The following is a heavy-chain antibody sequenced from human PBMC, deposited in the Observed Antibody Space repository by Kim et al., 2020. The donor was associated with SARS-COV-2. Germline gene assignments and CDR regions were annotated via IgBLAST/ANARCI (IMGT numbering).Heavy chain of an antibody. Sequence: ASVKVSCKASGYNFNNYGIDWVRQAPGQGFEWMGSVTPYYGFTNYAQQFQGRVSMTADTSTNTVYMELTSLRADDTAVYFCTRDDWKLVPGGYWGQGTLVTVSS. J-gene: IGHJ4*02. V-gene: IGHV1-18*01. D-gene: IGHD1-1*01. CDR1: GYNFNNYG. CDR3: TRDDWKLVPGGY. CDR2: VTPYYGFT.